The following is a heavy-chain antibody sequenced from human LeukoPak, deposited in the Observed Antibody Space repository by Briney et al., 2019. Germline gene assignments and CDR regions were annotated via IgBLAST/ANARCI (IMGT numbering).Heavy chain of an antibody. D-gene: IGHD3-22*01. CDR3: ASLPENYYDSSGYYPWIDY. V-gene: IGHV1-2*02. Sequence: GASVKVSCKASGYTFTGYYMHWVRQAPGQGLEWMGWINPNSGGTNYAQKLQGRVTMTRDTSISTAYMELSRLRSDDTAVYYCASLPENYYDSSGYYPWIDYWGQGTLVTVSS. CDR1: GYTFTGYY. J-gene: IGHJ4*02. CDR2: INPNSGGT.